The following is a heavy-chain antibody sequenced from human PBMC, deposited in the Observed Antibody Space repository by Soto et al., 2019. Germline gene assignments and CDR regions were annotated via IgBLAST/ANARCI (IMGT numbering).Heavy chain of an antibody. Sequence: QVQLQESGPGLVKPSETLSLTCTVSGGSVSSGSYYWSWIRQPPGKGLEWIGYIYYSGSTNYNPSLKRRVSISVDTSKNQFSLKLSSVTAADTAVYYCARDRRGSDWYFDLWGRGTLVTVSS. J-gene: IGHJ2*01. D-gene: IGHD3-16*01. CDR2: IYYSGST. CDR3: ARDRRGSDWYFDL. V-gene: IGHV4-61*01. CDR1: GGSVSSGSYY.